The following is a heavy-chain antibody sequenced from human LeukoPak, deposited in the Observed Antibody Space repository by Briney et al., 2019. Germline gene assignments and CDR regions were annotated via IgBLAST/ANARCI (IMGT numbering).Heavy chain of an antibody. CDR1: GFTLSTYW. CDR2: INFDGSST. V-gene: IGHV3-74*01. J-gene: IGHJ4*02. Sequence: TGGSLRLSSAASGFTLSTYWMHWVRQAPGRGLVWVSRINFDGSSTSYADSVRGRFTISRDNAKNTLYLQMNGLGAEDTAVYYCARDLTDSTNDYWGQGTLVTVSS. CDR3: ARDLTDSTNDY. D-gene: IGHD2-15*01.